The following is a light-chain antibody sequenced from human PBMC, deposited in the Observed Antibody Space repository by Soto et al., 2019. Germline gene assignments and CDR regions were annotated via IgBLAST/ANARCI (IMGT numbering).Light chain of an antibody. J-gene: IGKJ1*01. CDR3: QQYAYWPET. CDR2: YSS. Sequence: LMSQFPDTVSVTPGETVTLSCGASQSVRPNFAWYQQRPGQAPRRLIHYSSTRASDIPARFSGSGSGTNFTLAISSLQSEDFTVYYCQQYAYWPETFGQGTKVEIK. V-gene: IGKV3D-15*01. CDR1: QSVRPN.